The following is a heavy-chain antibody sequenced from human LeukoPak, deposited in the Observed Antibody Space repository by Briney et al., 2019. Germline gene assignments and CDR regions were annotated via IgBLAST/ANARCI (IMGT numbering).Heavy chain of an antibody. J-gene: IGHJ5*02. CDR2: MNPNSGNT. D-gene: IGHD2-15*01. CDR3: VRARGPLRGDWFDP. V-gene: IGHV1-8*01. CDR1: GYTFTSYD. Sequence: ASVKVSCKASGYTFTSYDINWVRQATGQGLEWMGWMNPNSGNTGYAQKFQGRVTMTRNTSISTAYMELSSLRSEDTAVYYCVRARGPLRGDWFDPWGQGTLVTVSS.